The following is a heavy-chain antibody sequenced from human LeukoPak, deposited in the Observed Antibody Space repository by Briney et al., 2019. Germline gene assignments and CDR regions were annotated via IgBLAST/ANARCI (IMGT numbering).Heavy chain of an antibody. CDR1: GFTFSSYA. D-gene: IGHD4-17*01. V-gene: IGHV3-53*01. CDR2: IYTDRST. Sequence: GGSLRLSCAASGFTFSSYAMSWVRQAPGKGLEWVSVIYTDRSTYYADSVKGRFTISRDNSKNTLHLQMNGLRVEDTAVYYCARDRVGYGYNYGMDVWGQGTTVTVSS. J-gene: IGHJ6*02. CDR3: ARDRVGYGYNYGMDV.